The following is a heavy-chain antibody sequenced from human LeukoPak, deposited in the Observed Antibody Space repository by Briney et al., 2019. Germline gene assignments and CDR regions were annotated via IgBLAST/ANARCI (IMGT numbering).Heavy chain of an antibody. V-gene: IGHV4-34*01. CDR2: VNHRGST. CDR3: ASSVGSTDY. Sequence: SETLSLTCAVYGESLSKYYWTWIRQSPGKGLEWIGEVNHRGSTNLNPSLKSRVTLSVDTSKHQFSLRLTSVTAADAAVYYCASSVGSTDYWGQGTLVTVSS. D-gene: IGHD1-26*01. J-gene: IGHJ4*02. CDR1: GESLSKYY.